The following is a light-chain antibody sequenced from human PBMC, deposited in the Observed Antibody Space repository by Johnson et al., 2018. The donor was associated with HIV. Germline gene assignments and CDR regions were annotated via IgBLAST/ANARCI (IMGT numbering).Light chain of an antibody. V-gene: IGLV1-51*02. J-gene: IGLJ1*01. Sequence: QSVLTQPPSVSAAPGQKVTVSCSGSSSNIGNNYVSWYQQLPGTAPKLLIYEKNKRPSGIPDRFSGSKSGTSATLDITGLQTGDEADYYCGTWDSSLNAYVLGTGTKGTVL. CDR2: EKN. CDR3: GTWDSSLNAYV. CDR1: SSNIGNNY.